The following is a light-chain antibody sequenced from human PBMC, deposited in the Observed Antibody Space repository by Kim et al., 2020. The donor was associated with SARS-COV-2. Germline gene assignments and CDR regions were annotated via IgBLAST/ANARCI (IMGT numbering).Light chain of an antibody. CDR3: QQYENLLT. Sequence: SASVGDRVTIACQASHDISNFLNWYQQKPGNAPKLLIYDASNLETGVPSRFSGSGSGTDFTLTIGSLQPEDIATYYCQQYENLLTFGPGTKVDIK. V-gene: IGKV1-33*01. CDR2: DAS. J-gene: IGKJ3*01. CDR1: HDISNF.